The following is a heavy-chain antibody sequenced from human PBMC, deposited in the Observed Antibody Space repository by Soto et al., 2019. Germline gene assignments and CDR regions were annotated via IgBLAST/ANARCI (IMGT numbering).Heavy chain of an antibody. CDR3: ARGTPGPVDH. J-gene: IGHJ4*02. D-gene: IGHD5-12*01. V-gene: IGHV1-8*01. CDR1: GYSFTSLH. CDR2: MNPHSGET. Sequence: QVQLVPSGAEVRRPGASVKVSCKASGYSFTSLHFNWVRQATGQGLEWIGWMNPHSGETGYTQSCKGGVTMTRDISLSTAYMELRSLTSHDTAVYFCARGTPGPVDHWGQGTLVTVSS.